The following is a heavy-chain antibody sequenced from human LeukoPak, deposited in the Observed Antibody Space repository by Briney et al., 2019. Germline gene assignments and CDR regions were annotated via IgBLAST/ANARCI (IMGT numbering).Heavy chain of an antibody. CDR1: GFTFSAYS. Sequence: GRSLRLSCAVSGFTFSAYSMNWVRQAPGKGLEWLSSISSSSRYINYADSVKGRLSISRDNAKNSVFLQMNSLSAEDTAVYYCAKVLIADSYYDSTGAHDGFDMWGQSTVHPVSS. J-gene: IGHJ3*02. V-gene: IGHV3-21*06. CDR3: AKVLIADSYYDSTGAHDGFDM. CDR2: ISSSSRYI. D-gene: IGHD3-22*01.